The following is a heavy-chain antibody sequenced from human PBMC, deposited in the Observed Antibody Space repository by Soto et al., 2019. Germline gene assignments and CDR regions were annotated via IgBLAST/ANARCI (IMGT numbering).Heavy chain of an antibody. CDR3: ARARGYSYGYPTLDAFDI. CDR1: GGTFSSYA. V-gene: IGHV1-69*01. CDR2: IIPIFGTA. Sequence: KVSCKASGGTFSSYAISWVRQAPGQGLEWMGGIIPIFGTANYAQKFQGRVTITADESTSTAYMELSSLRSEDTAVYYCARARGYSYGYPTLDAFDIWGQGTMVTVSS. J-gene: IGHJ3*02. D-gene: IGHD5-18*01.